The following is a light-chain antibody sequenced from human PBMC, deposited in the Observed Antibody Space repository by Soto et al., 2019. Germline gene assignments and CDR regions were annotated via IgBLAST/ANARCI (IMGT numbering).Light chain of an antibody. CDR1: SSNIGSNI. J-gene: IGLJ3*02. V-gene: IGLV1-44*01. CDR3: AAWDDSLNGPV. CDR2: STN. Sequence: QSVLTQPPSASGTPGQGVTISCSGSSSNIGSNIVNWYQQLPGTAPKVLIYSTNQRPSGVPDRFSVSKSGTSASLAISGLQAEDEADYYCAAWDDSLNGPVFGGGTKLTVL.